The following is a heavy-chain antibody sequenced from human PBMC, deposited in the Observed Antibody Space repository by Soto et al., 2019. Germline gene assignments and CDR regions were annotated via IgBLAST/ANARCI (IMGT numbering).Heavy chain of an antibody. V-gene: IGHV4-34*01. Sequence: KTSETLSLTCAVYGGSFSGYYWSWIRQPPGKGLEWIGEINHSGSTNYNPSLKSRVTISVDTSKNQFSLKLSSVTAADTAVYYCARGFRRAVAHYWGQGTLVTVSS. CDR1: GGSFSGYY. CDR3: ARGFRRAVAHY. CDR2: INHSGST. J-gene: IGHJ4*02. D-gene: IGHD6-19*01.